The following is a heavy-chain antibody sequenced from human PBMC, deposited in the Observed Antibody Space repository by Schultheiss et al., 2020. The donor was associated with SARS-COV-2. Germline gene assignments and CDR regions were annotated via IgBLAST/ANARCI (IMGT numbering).Heavy chain of an antibody. Sequence: SQTLSLTCAVSGYSISSGYSWGWIRQPPGKGLEWIGSIYHSGTSYYNPSLKSRVTISVDTSKNQVSLKVSSVTAADTAVYYCARVSRHGYSSSWPHFDYWGQGTLVTVSS. CDR1: GYSISSGYS. V-gene: IGHV4-38-2*01. CDR3: ARVSRHGYSSSWPHFDY. J-gene: IGHJ4*02. D-gene: IGHD6-13*01. CDR2: IYHSGTS.